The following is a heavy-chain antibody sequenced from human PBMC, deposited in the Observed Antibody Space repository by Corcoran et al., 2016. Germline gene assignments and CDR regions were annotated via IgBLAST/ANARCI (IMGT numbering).Heavy chain of an antibody. CDR3: ARDSWGYSYGYS. CDR1: GGSISSSSYY. V-gene: IGHV4-39*07. CDR2: IYYSGST. J-gene: IGHJ4*02. Sequence: QLQLQESGPGLVKPSETLSLTCTVSGGSISSSSYYWGWIRQPPGKGLEWIGSIYYSGSTYYNPSLKSRVTISVDTSKNQFSLKLSSVTAADTAVYYCARDSWGYSYGYSWGQGTLVTVSS. D-gene: IGHD5-18*01.